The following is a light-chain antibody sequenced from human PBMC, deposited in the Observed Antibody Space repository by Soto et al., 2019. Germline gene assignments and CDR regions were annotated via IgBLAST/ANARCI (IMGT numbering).Light chain of an antibody. CDR1: QGVGSW. J-gene: IGKJ1*01. Sequence: DIQMTQYPSSVSAPVGDRVTITCRASQGVGSWLAWYKQKPGKAPKLLIFAASSLQSGVPSRFSGSGSGTDFTLTISSLQPEDVASYYCQQANSFPWTFGQGTEVEIK. V-gene: IGKV1-12*01. CDR3: QQANSFPWT. CDR2: AAS.